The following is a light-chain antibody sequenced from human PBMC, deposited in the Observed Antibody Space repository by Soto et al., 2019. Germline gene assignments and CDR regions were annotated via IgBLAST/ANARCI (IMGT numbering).Light chain of an antibody. Sequence: QSVLTQPPSASGTPGQRVTISCSGSSSNVGSNYVYWYQQVPGTAPILLMHWDGQRPSGVPDRFSGSKSGTSASLAISGLRSEDEADYYCAAWDDSLSCVVFGGGTKLTVL. CDR2: WDG. CDR1: SSNVGSNY. V-gene: IGLV1-47*01. J-gene: IGLJ3*02. CDR3: AAWDDSLSCVV.